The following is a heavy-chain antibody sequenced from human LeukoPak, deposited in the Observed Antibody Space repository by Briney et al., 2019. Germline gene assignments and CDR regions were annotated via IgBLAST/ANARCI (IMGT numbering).Heavy chain of an antibody. Sequence: SETVSLTCTVSGGSVSSYLWSWIRQPAGKGLDWIGRIYTSGSTNYNPSLKRRVTMSVDTSKNQFSLKLSSVTAADTAVYYCARRRVRGVTRYDYWGQGTLVTVSS. V-gene: IGHV4-4*07. CDR1: GGSVSSYL. CDR3: ARRRVRGVTRYDY. J-gene: IGHJ4*02. CDR2: IYTSGST. D-gene: IGHD3-10*01.